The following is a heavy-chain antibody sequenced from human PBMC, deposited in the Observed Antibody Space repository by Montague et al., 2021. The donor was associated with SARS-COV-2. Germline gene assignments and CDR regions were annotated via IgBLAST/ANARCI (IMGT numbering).Heavy chain of an antibody. D-gene: IGHD4-17*01. J-gene: IGHJ4*02. CDR3: ARGSTVTHY. CDR1: GGSFSGYY. V-gene: IGHV4-34*01. Sequence: SETRSLTCAVYGGSFSGYYWSWIRQPPGKGLEWIGEINHSGSTNYNPSLKSRVTISVDTSKNQFSLKLSSVTAADTAVYYCARGSTVTHYWGQGTLITVSS. CDR2: INHSGST.